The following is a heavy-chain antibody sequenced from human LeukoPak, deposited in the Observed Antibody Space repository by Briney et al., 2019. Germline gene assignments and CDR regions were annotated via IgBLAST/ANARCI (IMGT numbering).Heavy chain of an antibody. D-gene: IGHD6-13*01. CDR3: AGLSSSWYENWFDP. J-gene: IGHJ5*02. Sequence: PGGSQRLSCAASGFTFSSYSMNWVRQAPGKGLEWVANIKQDGSEKYYVDSVKGRFTISRDNAKNSLYLRMNSLRAEDTAVYYCAGLSSSWYENWFDPWGQGTLVTVSS. V-gene: IGHV3-7*01. CDR2: IKQDGSEK. CDR1: GFTFSSYS.